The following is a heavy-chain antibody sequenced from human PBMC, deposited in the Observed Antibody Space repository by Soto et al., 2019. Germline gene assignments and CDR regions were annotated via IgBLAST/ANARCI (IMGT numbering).Heavy chain of an antibody. V-gene: IGHV3-30*04. J-gene: IGHJ3*02. Sequence: GGSLRLSCAASGFTFSTYAMHWVRQAPGKGLEWVAVIWYDGSNKYYADSVKGRFTISRDNSKNTLYVQMNSLRAEDTAVYYCARETEALGIWGQGTMVTVSS. CDR1: GFTFSTYA. CDR3: ARETEALGI. CDR2: IWYDGSNK.